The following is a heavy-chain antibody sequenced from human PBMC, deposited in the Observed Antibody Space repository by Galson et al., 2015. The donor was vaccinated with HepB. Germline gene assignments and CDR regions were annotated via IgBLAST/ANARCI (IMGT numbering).Heavy chain of an antibody. D-gene: IGHD1-26*01. CDR1: GGTFSSYA. V-gene: IGHV1-69*13. CDR2: IIPIFGTA. J-gene: IGHJ6*03. CDR3: ARQPPAVNPPSKILVGATSGYYYYMDV. Sequence: SVKVSCKASGGTFSSYAISWVRQAPGQGLEWMGGIIPIFGTANYAQKFQGRVTITADESTSTAYMELSSLRSEDTAVYYCARQPPAVNPPSKILVGATSGYYYYMDVWGKGTTVTVSS.